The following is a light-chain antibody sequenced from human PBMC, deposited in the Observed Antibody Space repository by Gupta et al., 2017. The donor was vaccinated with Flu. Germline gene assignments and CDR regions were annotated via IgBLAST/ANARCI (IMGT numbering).Light chain of an antibody. CDR2: QVS. J-gene: IGKJ1*01. Sequence: DVVMTQSPLSLPVTLGQPASISCRASQGLVYSDGNNYLHWFQQRPDQSPRRLIFQVSYRGSVVPDRISSSGSSTDFTLIISRVEAEDVGIYCCRQGAHWPWAFGQGTTVEIK. CDR3: RQGAHWPWA. V-gene: IGKV2-30*01. CDR1: QGLVYSDGNNY.